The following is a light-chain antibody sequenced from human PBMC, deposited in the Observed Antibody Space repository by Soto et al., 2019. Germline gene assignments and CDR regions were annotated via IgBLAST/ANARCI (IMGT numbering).Light chain of an antibody. CDR2: DVS. Sequence: QSVLTQPASVSGSPGQSITISCTGTSSDVGGYNYVSWYQQHPGKAPKLMIYDVSNRPSGVSNRFSGSKSRNTASLTISGLQAEDEADYYYSSYTSSSTYVFGTGTKVTVL. CDR3: SSYTSSSTYV. J-gene: IGLJ1*01. V-gene: IGLV2-14*01. CDR1: SSDVGGYNY.